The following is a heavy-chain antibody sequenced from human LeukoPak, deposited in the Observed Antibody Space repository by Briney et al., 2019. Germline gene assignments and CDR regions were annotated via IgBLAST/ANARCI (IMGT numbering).Heavy chain of an antibody. Sequence: PSETLSLTCAVYGGSFSGYYWSWIRQPPGKGLEWIGEINHSGSTNYNPSLKSRVTISVDTSKNQFSLKLSSVTAADTAVYYCARGQGEFDYWGQGTLVTVSS. CDR3: ARGQGEFDY. D-gene: IGHD3-16*01. J-gene: IGHJ4*02. CDR1: GGSFSGYY. CDR2: INHSGST. V-gene: IGHV4-34*01.